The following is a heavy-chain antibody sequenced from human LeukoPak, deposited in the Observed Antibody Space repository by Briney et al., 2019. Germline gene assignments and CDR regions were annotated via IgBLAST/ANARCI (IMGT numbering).Heavy chain of an antibody. D-gene: IGHD3-22*01. Sequence: SETLSLTCTVSGGSISSSSYYWGWIRQPPGKGLEWIGSIYYGGSTYNNPSLKSRLTISVDTSKNHFSLKVRSVTAADTAVYYSPRQLSYYASSGDAWYFDLWGRGTLVTVSS. V-gene: IGHV4-39*01. CDR1: GGSISSSSYY. J-gene: IGHJ2*01. CDR3: PRQLSYYASSGDAWYFDL. CDR2: IYYGGST.